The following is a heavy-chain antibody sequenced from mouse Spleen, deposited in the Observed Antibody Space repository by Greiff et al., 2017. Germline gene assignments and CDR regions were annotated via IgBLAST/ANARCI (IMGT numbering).Heavy chain of an antibody. CDR1: GFTFTSYG. CDR3: AKGRYRYGYFGY. V-gene: IGHV2-3*01. CDR2: IWGDGST. D-gene: IGHD2-14*01. Sequence: VQGVESGPGLVAPSQSLSITCTASGFTFTSYGVSWVRQPPGKGLEWLGGIWGDGSTNYHSDLITRLGISKENTQSQVSLKLNTLQNDDTAAYYCAKGRYRYGYFGYWGQGTTLPVSS. J-gene: IGHJ2*01.